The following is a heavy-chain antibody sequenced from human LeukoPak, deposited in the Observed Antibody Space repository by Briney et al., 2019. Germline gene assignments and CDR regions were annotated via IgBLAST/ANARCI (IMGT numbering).Heavy chain of an antibody. CDR2: IWYDGSNK. Sequence: PGGSLRLSCAASGFTFSSYGMPWVRQAPGKRLEWVAVIWYDGSNKYYADSVKGRFTISRDNSKNTLYLQMNSLRAEDTAVYYCARFSGYSSSWYDYWGQGTLVTVSS. J-gene: IGHJ4*02. CDR3: ARFSGYSSSWYDY. D-gene: IGHD6-13*01. CDR1: GFTFSSYG. V-gene: IGHV3-33*01.